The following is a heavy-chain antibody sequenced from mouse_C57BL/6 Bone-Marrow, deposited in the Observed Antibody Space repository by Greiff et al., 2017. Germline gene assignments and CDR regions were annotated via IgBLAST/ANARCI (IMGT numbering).Heavy chain of an antibody. J-gene: IGHJ4*01. CDR1: GFSLTSYG. CDR3: ARKRDYSNYDYAMDY. Sequence: VKLMESGPGLVQPSQSLSITCTVSGFSLTSYGVHWVRQSPGKGLEWLGVIWSGGSTDYNAAFISRLSISKDNSKSQVFFKMNRLQADDTAIYYCARKRDYSNYDYAMDYGGQGTSVTVSS. D-gene: IGHD2-5*01. V-gene: IGHV2-2*01. CDR2: IWSGGST.